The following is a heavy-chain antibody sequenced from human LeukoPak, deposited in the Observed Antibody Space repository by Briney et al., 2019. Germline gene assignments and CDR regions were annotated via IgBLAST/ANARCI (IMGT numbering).Heavy chain of an antibody. J-gene: IGHJ4*02. CDR2: IYYSGST. V-gene: IGHV4-59*12. D-gene: IGHD2-2*02. CDR1: GGSISSYY. CDR3: ARERVVPAAIEIDC. Sequence: PSETLSLTCTVSGGSISSYYWSWIRQPPGKGLEWIGYIYYSGSTNYNPSLKSRVTISVDTSKNQFSLKLSSVTAADTAVYYCARERVVPAAIEIDCWGQGTLVTVSS.